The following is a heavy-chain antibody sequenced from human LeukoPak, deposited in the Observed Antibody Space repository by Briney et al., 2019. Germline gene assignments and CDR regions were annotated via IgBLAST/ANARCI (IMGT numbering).Heavy chain of an antibody. CDR1: GYTFTSYY. Sequence: ASVKVSCKASGYTFTSYYMHWVRQAPGQGLEWMGIINPSGGSTSYAQKFQGRVTVTRDMSTSTVYMELSSLRSEDTAVYYCARSLVARNAGGGFDYWGQGTLVTVSS. J-gene: IGHJ4*02. CDR2: INPSGGST. D-gene: IGHD6-6*01. V-gene: IGHV1-46*01. CDR3: ARSLVARNAGGGFDY.